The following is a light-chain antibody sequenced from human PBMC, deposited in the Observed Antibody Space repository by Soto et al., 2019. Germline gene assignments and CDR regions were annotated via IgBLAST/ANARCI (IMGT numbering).Light chain of an antibody. J-gene: IGKJ4*01. CDR1: QDIRSS. CDR2: TVS. V-gene: IGKV1-9*01. Sequence: DIQLTQSPSFLSAAVGDRLTITCRASQDIRSSLAWYQQKPGKAPNLLSYTVSTLQSGVPSRFSGSRSGTEFTLTISSLQPEDFATYYCQHFNSSPFTFVGGTKVEI. CDR3: QHFNSSPFT.